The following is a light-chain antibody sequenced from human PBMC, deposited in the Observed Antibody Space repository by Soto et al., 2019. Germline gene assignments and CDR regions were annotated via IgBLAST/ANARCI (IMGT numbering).Light chain of an antibody. V-gene: IGKV3-15*01. Sequence: EIEMTHSPATLSVSPEERATLSCRARQSVTSNLAWYQQKPGQAPRLLIYGASTSATGIPARFSGSGSGTEFTLTISSLQSEDFAVYYCQQYNNWPPRITFGGGTKVDIK. CDR3: QQYNNWPPRIT. CDR2: GAS. J-gene: IGKJ4*01. CDR1: QSVTSN.